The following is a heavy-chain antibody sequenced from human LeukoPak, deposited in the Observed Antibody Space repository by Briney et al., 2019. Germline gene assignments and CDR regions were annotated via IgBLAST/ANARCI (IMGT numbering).Heavy chain of an antibody. CDR2: ISSSPTYI. J-gene: IGHJ4*02. CDR3: AREYDILTGGFDY. CDR1: GFTFSSYD. D-gene: IGHD3-9*01. V-gene: IGHV3-21*06. Sequence: PGGSLRLSCAASGFTFSSYDMNWVRQAPGKGLEWVSSISSSPTYIYYADSMKGRFTISRDNAKNSLYLQMNSLRDEDTAVYYCAREYDILTGGFDYWGQGTLVIVSS.